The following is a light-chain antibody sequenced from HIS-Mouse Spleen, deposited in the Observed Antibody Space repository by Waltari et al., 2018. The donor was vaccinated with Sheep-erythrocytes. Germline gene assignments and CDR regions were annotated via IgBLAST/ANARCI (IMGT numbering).Light chain of an antibody. Sequence: SSALTQPPSVSVSPGQTASITCSGDKLGDKYACWYQQKPGQSPVLVIYQDTKRPSGIPERFSGSNSGNTATLTISGTQAMDEADYYCQAWDSSIVVFGGGTKLTVL. CDR1: KLGDKY. CDR3: QAWDSSIVV. V-gene: IGLV3-1*01. CDR2: QDT. J-gene: IGLJ2*01.